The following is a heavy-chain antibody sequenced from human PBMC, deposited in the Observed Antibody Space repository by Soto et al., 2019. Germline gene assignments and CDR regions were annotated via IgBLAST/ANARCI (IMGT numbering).Heavy chain of an antibody. CDR1: GYTFTGYY. Sequence: ASVKLSCKASGYTFTGYYMHWVRQAPGQGLEWMGWINPNSGGTNYAQKFQGWVTMTRDTSISTAYMELSRLRSDDTAVYYCAREAYCGGDCFPTRGNYYYGMDVWGQGTTVTVSS. J-gene: IGHJ6*02. CDR2: INPNSGGT. D-gene: IGHD2-21*02. V-gene: IGHV1-2*04. CDR3: AREAYCGGDCFPTRGNYYYGMDV.